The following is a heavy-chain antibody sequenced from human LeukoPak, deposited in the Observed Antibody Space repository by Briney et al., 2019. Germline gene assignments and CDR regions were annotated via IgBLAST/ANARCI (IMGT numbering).Heavy chain of an antibody. J-gene: IGHJ4*02. CDR3: AKDRSSSTSCSNY. V-gene: IGHV3-43*02. CDR2: ISGDGGST. Sequence: GGSLRLSCAAPGFMFHDYAIHWVRQAPGKGLEWVSLISGDGGSTFYADSVKGRLTISRDNSKNMLYLEMNSLRVEDTAIYYCAKDRSSSTSCSNYWGRGTLVSVSS. CDR1: GFMFHDYA. D-gene: IGHD2-2*01.